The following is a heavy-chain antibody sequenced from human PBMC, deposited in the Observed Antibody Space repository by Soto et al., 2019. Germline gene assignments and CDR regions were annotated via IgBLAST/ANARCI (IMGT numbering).Heavy chain of an antibody. CDR3: ASDRYGDIDY. J-gene: IGHJ4*02. Sequence: EVQLVESVGGLVQPGGSLRLSCAASGFTFSNYWMHWVRQAPGKGLVLVSRISSDETSISYVDSVKGRFTISRDNARNKLYLQMNSLRAEDTAVYYCASDRYGDIDYCGQGTLVTFSS. V-gene: IGHV3-74*01. CDR1: GFTFSNYW. D-gene: IGHD4-17*01. CDR2: ISSDETSI.